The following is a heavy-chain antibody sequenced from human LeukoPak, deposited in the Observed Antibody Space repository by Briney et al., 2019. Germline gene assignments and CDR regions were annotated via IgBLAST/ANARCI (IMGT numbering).Heavy chain of an antibody. Sequence: GGSLRLSCAASGFTFSSYAMHWVRQAPGKGLEYVSAISSNGGSTYYANSVKGRFTISRDNSKNTLHLQMGSLRAEDMAVYYCARTPSRGWLKDAFDIWGQGTMVTVSS. CDR1: GFTFSSYA. CDR3: ARTPSRGWLKDAFDI. J-gene: IGHJ3*02. V-gene: IGHV3-64*01. D-gene: IGHD5-12*01. CDR2: ISSNGGST.